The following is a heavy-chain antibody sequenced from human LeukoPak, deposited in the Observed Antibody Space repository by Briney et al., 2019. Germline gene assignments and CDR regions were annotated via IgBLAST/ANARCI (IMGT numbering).Heavy chain of an antibody. CDR2: IRYDGSNK. V-gene: IGHV3-30*02. CDR1: GFTFSSYG. CDR3: GRDRLDCSRGSRNSYYYHYGLDV. Sequence: PGGSLRLSCAASGFTFSSYGMHWVRQAPGKGLEWVALIRYDGSNKYYADSVKGRFTISRDNSKNTLYLQMNSLRAEDTAVYYCGRDRLDCSRGSRNSYYYHYGLDVWGQGTTVTVSS. J-gene: IGHJ6*02. D-gene: IGHD2-15*01.